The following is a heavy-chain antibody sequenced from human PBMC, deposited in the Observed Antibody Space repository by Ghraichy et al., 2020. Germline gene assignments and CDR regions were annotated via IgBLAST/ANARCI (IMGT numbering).Heavy chain of an antibody. Sequence: GGSLRLSCAASGFIFSSYSMNWVRQAPGKGLEWVSYISSSSSTIYYADSVKGRFTISRDNAKNSLYLQMNSLRDEDTAVYYCARDYYDSSGYYMSGYWGQGTLVTVSS. D-gene: IGHD3-22*01. V-gene: IGHV3-48*02. CDR2: ISSSSSTI. J-gene: IGHJ4*02. CDR3: ARDYYDSSGYYMSGY. CDR1: GFIFSSYS.